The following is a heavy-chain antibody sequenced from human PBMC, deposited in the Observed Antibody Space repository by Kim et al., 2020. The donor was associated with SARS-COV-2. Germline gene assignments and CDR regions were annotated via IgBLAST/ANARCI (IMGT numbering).Heavy chain of an antibody. CDR2: IKSKTDGRTT. D-gene: IGHD2-15*01. CDR1: GFTFSNAW. J-gene: IGHJ6*02. Sequence: GGSLRLSCAASGFTFSNAWMSWVRQAPGKGLEWVGRIKSKTDGRTTDYAAPVKGRFTISRDDSKNTLYLQMNSLKTEDTAVYYCTTDPPLGYCSGGSCYIASGMDVWGQGTTVTVSS. CDR3: TTDPPLGYCSGGSCYIASGMDV. V-gene: IGHV3-15*01.